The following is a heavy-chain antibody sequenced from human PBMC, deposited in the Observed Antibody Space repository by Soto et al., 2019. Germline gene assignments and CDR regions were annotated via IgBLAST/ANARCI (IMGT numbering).Heavy chain of an antibody. CDR3: AKLSTDTTNYDFDY. V-gene: IGHV3-30*18. D-gene: IGHD3-3*01. J-gene: IGHJ4*02. CDR1: GFTFSSYG. Sequence: PGGSLRLSCAASGFTFSSYGMHWVRQAPGKGLEWVAFISYDPSNKYYADAVKGLFTIARDNSKNTLYLQMNSLRAEDTAVYYCAKLSTDTTNYDFDYWGQGTLVAVSS. CDR2: ISYDPSNK.